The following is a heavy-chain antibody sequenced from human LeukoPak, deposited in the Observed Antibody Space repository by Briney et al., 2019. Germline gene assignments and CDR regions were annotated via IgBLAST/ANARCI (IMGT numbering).Heavy chain of an antibody. D-gene: IGHD4-17*01. V-gene: IGHV4-61*02. J-gene: IGHJ4*02. CDR1: GGSLSSGSYY. CDR3: ASVGDYVSY. CDR2: IYTSGST. Sequence: SQTLSLTXTVSGGSLSSGSYYWSSIRQPAGKGLEWIGRIYTSGSTNYNPSLKSRVTISVDTSKNQFSLKLSSVTAADTDVYYCASVGDYVSYWGQGTLVTVSS.